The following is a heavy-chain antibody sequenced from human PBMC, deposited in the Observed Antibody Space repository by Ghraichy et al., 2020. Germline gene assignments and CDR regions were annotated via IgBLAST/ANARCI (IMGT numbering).Heavy chain of an antibody. CDR3: ARVRHDFWSSNRDYYMDV. Sequence: SETLSLTCAVSGGSFSGYSWSWIRQPPGKGLEWIGEINHSGTTNYNPSLRSRLTISVVTSKNQFSLKMTSVTAADTAVYYCARVRHDFWSSNRDYYMDVCSKATTFTVS. CDR1: GGSFSGYS. D-gene: IGHD3-3*01. V-gene: IGHV4-34*01. CDR2: INHSGTT. J-gene: IGHJ6*03.